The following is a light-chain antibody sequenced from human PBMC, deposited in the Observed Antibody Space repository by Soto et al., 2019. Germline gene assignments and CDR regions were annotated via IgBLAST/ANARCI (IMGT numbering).Light chain of an antibody. Sequence: EIQMTQSPSSLSSSVGDRVTITCQASNDFTSYLNWYEHKPGKAPKLLIYDASILEAWVPARFSGSGSGTDFTFTISSLQPEDVATYYCQKCDYLPIFGPGTTVDFK. CDR1: NDFTSY. J-gene: IGKJ3*01. V-gene: IGKV1-33*01. CDR2: DAS. CDR3: QKCDYLPI.